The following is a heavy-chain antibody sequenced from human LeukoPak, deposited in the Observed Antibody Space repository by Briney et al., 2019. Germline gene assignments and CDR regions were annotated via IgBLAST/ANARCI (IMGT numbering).Heavy chain of an antibody. CDR2: IYYSGST. J-gene: IGHJ5*02. Sequence: SETLSLTCTVSGGSISSGDHYWSWIRQPPGKGLEWIGHIYYSGSTYYNPSLKSRVTISVDTSKNQFSLKLSSVTAADTAVYYCARVLSRGIQLWSYPNWFDPWGQGTLVTVSS. D-gene: IGHD5-18*01. CDR1: GGSISSGDHY. CDR3: ARVLSRGIQLWSYPNWFDP. V-gene: IGHV4-30-4*01.